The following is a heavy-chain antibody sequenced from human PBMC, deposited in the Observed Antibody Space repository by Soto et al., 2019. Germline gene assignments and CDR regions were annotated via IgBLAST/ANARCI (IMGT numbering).Heavy chain of an antibody. CDR3: ARGGTVAYSSSSKYYYGTDV. CDR2: ISSSSSYI. CDR1: GVTFSSYS. D-gene: IGHD6-6*01. J-gene: IGHJ6*02. V-gene: IGHV3-21*01. Sequence: GALRLSCAASGVTFSSYSMNWVRQAPGKGLEWVSSISSSSSYIYYADSVKGRFTISRDNAKNSLYLQMNSLRAEDTAVYYCARGGTVAYSSSSKYYYGTDVWGQGTTGTVAS.